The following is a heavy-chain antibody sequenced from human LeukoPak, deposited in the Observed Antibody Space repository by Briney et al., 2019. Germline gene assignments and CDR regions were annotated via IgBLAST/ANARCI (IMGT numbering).Heavy chain of an antibody. CDR1: GFTFSSYA. CDR2: ISGSGGST. D-gene: IGHD3-22*01. V-gene: IGHV3-23*01. CDR3: AKRTTYYYDSSGYYYFDY. Sequence: GGPLRLSCAASGFTFSSYAMSWVRQAPGKGLEWVSAISGSGGSTYYADSVKGRFTISRDNSKNTLYLQMNSLRAEDTAVYYCAKRTTYYYDSSGYYYFDYWGQGTLVTVSS. J-gene: IGHJ4*02.